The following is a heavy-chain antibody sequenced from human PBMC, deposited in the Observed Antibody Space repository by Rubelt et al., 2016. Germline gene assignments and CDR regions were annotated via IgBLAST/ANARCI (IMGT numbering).Heavy chain of an antibody. CDR2: VAGGGGNT. Sequence: EVQLVESGGDLVKSGGSLRLSCAASGFSFRDYALSWVRQAPGQGLEWVSTVAGGGGNTYYADSVKGRFAISRDNSEHTIYLQMNSRRADDTAIYYCAKTPDYDFCGGHYGLDVWGQGTTVTVSS. V-gene: IGHV3-23*04. CDR1: GFSFRDYA. CDR3: AKTPDYDFCGGHYGLDV. J-gene: IGHJ6*02. D-gene: IGHD3-3*01.